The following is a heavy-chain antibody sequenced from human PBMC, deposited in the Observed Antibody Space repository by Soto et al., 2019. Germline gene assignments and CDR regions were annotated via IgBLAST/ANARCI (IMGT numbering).Heavy chain of an antibody. J-gene: IGHJ4*02. CDR1: GFTFSSYA. V-gene: IGHV3-23*01. CDR3: AKRMTYYDILTGSQGGYYFDY. Sequence: VSLRLSCAASGFTFSSYAMSWVRQAPGKGLEWVSAISGSGGSTYYADSVKGRFTISRDNSKNTLYLQMNSLRAEDTAVYYCAKRMTYYDILTGSQGGYYFDYWGQGTLVTVSS. CDR2: ISGSGGST. D-gene: IGHD3-9*01.